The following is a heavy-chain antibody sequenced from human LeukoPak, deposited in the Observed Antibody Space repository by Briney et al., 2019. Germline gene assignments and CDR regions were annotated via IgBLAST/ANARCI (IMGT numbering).Heavy chain of an antibody. CDR1: GFTFSSYG. D-gene: IGHD1-26*01. V-gene: IGHV3-30*02. CDR3: ARDTGSYYPLGAFDI. Sequence: GGSLRLSCAASGFTFSSYGMHWVRQAPGKGPEWVAFIRYDGSNKYYADSVKGRFTISRDNSKNTLYLQMNSLRAEDTAVYYCARDTGSYYPLGAFDIWGQGTMVTVSS. CDR2: IRYDGSNK. J-gene: IGHJ3*02.